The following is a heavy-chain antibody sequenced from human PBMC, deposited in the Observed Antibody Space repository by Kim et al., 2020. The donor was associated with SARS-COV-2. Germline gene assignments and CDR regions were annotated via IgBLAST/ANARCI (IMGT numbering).Heavy chain of an antibody. CDR3: ARGLVLRYCSSTSCLRGSNWFDP. CDR1: GDSVSSNSAA. CDR2: TYYRSKWYN. V-gene: IGHV6-1*01. J-gene: IGHJ5*02. D-gene: IGHD2-2*01. Sequence: SQTLSLTCAISGDSVSSNSAAWNWIRQSPSRGLEWLGRTYYRSKWYNDYAVSVKSRITINPDTSKNQFSLQLNSVTPEDTAVYYCARGLVLRYCSSTSCLRGSNWFDPWGQGTLVTVSS.